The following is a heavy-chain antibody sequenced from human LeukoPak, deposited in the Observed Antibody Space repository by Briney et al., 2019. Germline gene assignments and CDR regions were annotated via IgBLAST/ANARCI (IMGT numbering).Heavy chain of an antibody. V-gene: IGHV1-18*01. D-gene: IGHD4-11*01. Sequence: GASVKVSCKASGYTFTGYGISWVRQAPGQGLEWMGWISAYNGNTNYAQKLQGRVTMTTDTSTSTAYMELGSLRSDDTAVYYCARDLTTVTPRGYMDVWGKGTTVTVSS. CDR3: ARDLTTVTPRGYMDV. J-gene: IGHJ6*03. CDR2: ISAYNGNT. CDR1: GYTFTGYG.